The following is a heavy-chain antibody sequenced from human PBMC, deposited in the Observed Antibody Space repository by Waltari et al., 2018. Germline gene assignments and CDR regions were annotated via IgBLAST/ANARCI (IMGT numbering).Heavy chain of an antibody. CDR1: GFSFGGSW. V-gene: IGHV3-7*01. D-gene: IGHD3-10*01. CDR2: INPDGSGE. Sequence: EVQLLESGVGLVQPGGSLRLSCAASGFSFGGSWMTWVRQAPGKGLEWVAEINPDGSGEYYVDSVNGRFTISRDNTKNSLYLQMNSLRPDDTAVYFCARDPAFGAFDFWGQGTVVTVSS. J-gene: IGHJ3*01. CDR3: ARDPAFGAFDF.